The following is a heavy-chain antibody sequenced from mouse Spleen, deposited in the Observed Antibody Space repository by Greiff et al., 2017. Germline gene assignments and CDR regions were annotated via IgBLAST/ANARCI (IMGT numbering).Heavy chain of an antibody. D-gene: IGHD2-10*01. CDR3: ARGGKTTYYGNSHSRFDV. V-gene: IGHV1-42*01. J-gene: IGHJ1*01. CDR2: INPSTGGT. CDR1: GYSFTGYY. Sequence: EVQLQQSGPELVKPGASVKISCKASGYSFTGYYMNWVKQSPEKSLEWIGEINPSTGGTTYNQKFKAKATLTVDKSSSTAYMQLKSLTSEDSAVYYCARGGKTTYYGNSHSRFDVWGAGTTVTVSS.